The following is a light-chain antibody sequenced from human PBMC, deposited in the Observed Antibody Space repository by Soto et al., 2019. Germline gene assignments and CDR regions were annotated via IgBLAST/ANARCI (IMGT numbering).Light chain of an antibody. CDR2: DAS. Sequence: EILMTQSPDTLSVSPGESATLSCRASQSVSSNLAWYQQKPGQAPRLLIYDASTRATGIPARFSGSGSGTEFTLTISSLQSEDFAVYYCQQYNNWPPWTFGQGTKVDIK. J-gene: IGKJ1*01. CDR1: QSVSSN. V-gene: IGKV3-15*01. CDR3: QQYNNWPPWT.